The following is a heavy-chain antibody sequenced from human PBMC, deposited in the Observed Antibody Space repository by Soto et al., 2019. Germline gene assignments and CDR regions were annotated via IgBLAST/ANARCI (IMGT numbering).Heavy chain of an antibody. V-gene: IGHV3-23*01. CDR1: GFTFSSYA. J-gene: IGHJ6*03. CDR2: ISGSGGST. CDR3: AKDWAVYYYYMDV. Sequence: EVQLLESGGGLVQPGGSLRLSCAASGFTFSSYAMSWVRQAPGKGLEWVSAISGSGGSTYYADSVKGRFTISRDNSKNTLYLQINSLRAEDTAVYYCAKDWAVYYYYMDVWGKGTTVTVSS. D-gene: IGHD7-27*01.